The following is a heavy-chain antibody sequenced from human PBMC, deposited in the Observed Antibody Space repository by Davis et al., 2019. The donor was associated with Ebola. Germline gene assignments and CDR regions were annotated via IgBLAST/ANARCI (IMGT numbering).Heavy chain of an antibody. J-gene: IGHJ4*02. CDR2: IYYSGST. Sequence: MPGGSLRLSCTVSGGSISSSSYYWGWIRQPPGKGLEWIGSIYYSGSTYYNPSLKSRVTISVDTSKNQFSLKLSSVTAADTAVYYCARGHIAAAASDHWGQGTLVTVSS. CDR3: ARGHIAAAASDH. CDR1: GGSISSSSYY. D-gene: IGHD6-13*01. V-gene: IGHV4-39*07.